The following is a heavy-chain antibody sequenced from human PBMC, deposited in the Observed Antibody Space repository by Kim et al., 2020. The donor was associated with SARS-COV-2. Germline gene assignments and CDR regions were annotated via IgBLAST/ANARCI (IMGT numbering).Heavy chain of an antibody. J-gene: IGHJ6*02. Sequence: GGSLRLSCAASGFTFSSYLLSWVRQAPGKGLEWVANIKQDGREKYYVDSVKGRFTISRDNAKNSLYLQMNSLRADDTAMYYCARDRATVTTSQQIIYYYYGMDVWGQGTTVTVSS. CDR1: GFTFSSYL. CDR3: ARDRATVTTSQQIIYYYYGMDV. D-gene: IGHD4-17*01. CDR2: IKQDGREK. V-gene: IGHV3-7*01.